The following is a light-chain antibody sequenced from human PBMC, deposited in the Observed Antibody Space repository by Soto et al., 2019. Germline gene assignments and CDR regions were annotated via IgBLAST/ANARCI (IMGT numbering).Light chain of an antibody. V-gene: IGKV3-11*01. J-gene: IGKJ2*01. CDR2: DAS. CDR1: QSVSNN. CDR3: QQRSNWPRT. Sequence: EIVLTQSPATLSVSPGERATLSCRASQSVSNNLGWYQQKPGQAPRLLIYDASNRATDIPARFSGSGSGTDFTLTINSLEPEDFAVYYCQQRSNWPRTFGQGTKLEIK.